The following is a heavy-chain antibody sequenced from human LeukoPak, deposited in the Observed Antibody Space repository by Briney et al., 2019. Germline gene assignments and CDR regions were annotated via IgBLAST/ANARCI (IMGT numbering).Heavy chain of an antibody. V-gene: IGHV4-59*08. J-gene: IGHJ3*02. CDR1: GGSISGYY. Sequence: PSETLSLTCTVSGGSISGYYWSWIRQPPGEGLEWIAYIYSTGSTNYNPSLKSRVTMAVGTSKNQFSLNLSSVTAADTAIYYCARRRREDTFDIWGQGTMVTVSS. CDR2: IYSTGST. CDR3: ARRRREDTFDI. D-gene: IGHD1-26*01.